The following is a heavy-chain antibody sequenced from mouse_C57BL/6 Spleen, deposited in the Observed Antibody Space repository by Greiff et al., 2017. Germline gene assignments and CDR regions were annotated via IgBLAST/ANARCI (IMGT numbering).Heavy chain of an antibody. Sequence: VQLQQSGPELVKPGASVKLSCKASGYTFTGYNMHWVKQSPGQSLEWIGYIHPNSGGTSYNQKFKSKATLTVNKSSSTAYMELRSLTSEGSAFYYCAGDYDVFAYWGQGTLDTVSA. CDR3: AGDYDVFAY. D-gene: IGHD2-4*01. CDR1: GYTFTGYN. CDR2: IHPNSGGT. J-gene: IGHJ3*01. V-gene: IGHV1-22*01.